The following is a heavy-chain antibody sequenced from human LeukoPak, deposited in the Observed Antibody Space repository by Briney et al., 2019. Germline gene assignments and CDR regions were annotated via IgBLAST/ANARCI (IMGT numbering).Heavy chain of an antibody. CDR3: ALVVRGVMNY. J-gene: IGHJ4*02. D-gene: IGHD3-10*01. V-gene: IGHV1-8*03. Sequence: ASVKVSCKASGYTFTNYDINWVRQATGQGLEWLGWMNPNSGNTGYAPKFQGRVTLTRDTSISTAYMELSSLRSEDTAVYYCALVVRGVMNYWGQGTLVTVSS. CDR2: MNPNSGNT. CDR1: GYTFTNYD.